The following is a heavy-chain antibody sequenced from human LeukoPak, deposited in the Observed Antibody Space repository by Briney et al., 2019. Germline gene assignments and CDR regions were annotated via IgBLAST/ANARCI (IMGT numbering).Heavy chain of an antibody. CDR1: GDSISNYY. CDR3: ARYRNEALFAFDI. Sequence: SETLSLTCTVSGDSISNYYWSWVRQPPGKGLEWVGYIYYSGNTYYNPSLKIRVTISVDTSKNQFSLRLNSVTAADTAVYYCARYRNEALFAFDIWGQGTMVTVSS. D-gene: IGHD1-14*01. J-gene: IGHJ3*02. V-gene: IGHV4-59*01. CDR2: IYYSGNT.